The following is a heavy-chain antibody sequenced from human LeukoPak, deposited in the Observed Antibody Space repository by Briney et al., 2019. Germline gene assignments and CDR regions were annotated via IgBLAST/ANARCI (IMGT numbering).Heavy chain of an antibody. D-gene: IGHD3-22*01. V-gene: IGHV1-2*02. CDR3: ARDGGYYDSSGYWGPHDAFDI. J-gene: IGHJ3*02. Sequence: GASVTVSFRASVYTFTGYYMHWVRQAPGQGLEWMGWINPNSGGTNYAQKFQGRVTMTRDTSISTAYMELSRLRSDDTAVYYCARDGGYYDSSGYWGPHDAFDIWGQGTMVTVSS. CDR1: VYTFTGYY. CDR2: INPNSGGT.